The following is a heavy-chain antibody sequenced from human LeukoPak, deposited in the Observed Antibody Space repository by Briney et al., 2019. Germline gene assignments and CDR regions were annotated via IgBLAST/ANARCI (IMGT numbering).Heavy chain of an antibody. CDR3: ARADVNTYCGGDCYSEDAFNI. CDR1: GGTFSSYA. V-gene: IGHV1-69*13. J-gene: IGHJ3*02. Sequence: SVKVSCKASGGTFSSYAISWVRQAPGQGLEWMGGIIPIFGTANYAQKFQGRVTITADESTSTAYMELSSLRSEDTAVYYCARADVNTYCGGDCYSEDAFNIWGQGTMVTVSS. D-gene: IGHD2-21*02. CDR2: IIPIFGTA.